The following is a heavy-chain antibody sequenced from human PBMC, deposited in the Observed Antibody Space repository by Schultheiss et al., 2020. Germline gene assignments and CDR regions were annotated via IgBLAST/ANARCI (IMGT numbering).Heavy chain of an antibody. D-gene: IGHD2-2*01. J-gene: IGHJ5*02. CDR2: IYTSGST. CDR1: GGSISSYY. Sequence: SETLSLTCTVSGGSISSYYWSWIRQPPGKGLEWIGRIYTSGSTNYNPSLKSRVTMSVDTSKNQFSLKLSSVTAADTAVYYCARRIVPAAILGSWFDPWGQGTLVTVSS. CDR3: ARRIVPAAILGSWFDP. V-gene: IGHV4-4*07.